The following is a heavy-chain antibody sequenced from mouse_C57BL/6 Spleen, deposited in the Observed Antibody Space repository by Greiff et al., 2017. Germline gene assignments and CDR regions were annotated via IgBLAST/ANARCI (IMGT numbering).Heavy chain of an antibody. J-gene: IGHJ2*01. Sequence: EVQVVESGEGLVKPGGSLKLSCAASGFTFSSYAMSWVRQTPEKRLEWVAYISSGGDYIYYADTVKGRFTISRDNARNTLYLQMSSLKSEDTAMYYCTRGDSSGTFDYWGQGTTLTVSS. CDR3: TRGDSSGTFDY. D-gene: IGHD3-2*02. V-gene: IGHV5-9-1*02. CDR2: ISSGGDYI. CDR1: GFTFSSYA.